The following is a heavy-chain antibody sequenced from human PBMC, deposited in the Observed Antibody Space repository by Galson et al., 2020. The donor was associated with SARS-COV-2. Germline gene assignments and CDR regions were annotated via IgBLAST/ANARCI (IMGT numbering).Heavy chain of an antibody. J-gene: IGHJ5*02. D-gene: IGHD3-3*01. CDR1: GASISSGGYS. Sequence: SETLSLTCAVSGASISSGGYSWSWLRQPPGKGLVGIGYIYDSATTYYTPSLKSRLTISTDTSKGQFSLKLSSVTAADTAVYYCARGITIFGVDSHAGWFEPWGQGTLVTVSS. CDR3: ARGITIFGVDSHAGWFEP. CDR2: IYDSATT. V-gene: IGHV4-30-4*07.